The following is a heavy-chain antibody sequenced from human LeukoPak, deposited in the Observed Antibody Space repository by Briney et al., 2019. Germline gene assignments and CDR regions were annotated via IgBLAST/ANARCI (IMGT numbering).Heavy chain of an antibody. D-gene: IGHD3-22*01. V-gene: IGHV3-49*03. CDR2: IRSKSDGETT. CDR1: GFKFGDYA. J-gene: IGHJ4*02. CDR3: TRSYNYPDSSGYYGFDY. Sequence: GALRLSCTAFGFKFGDYAMSWFRQAPGKGLEWVGFIRSKSDGETTQYAASVKGRFTTSRDDYKSIAYLQMNSLKTEDTAVYYCTRSYNYPDSSGYYGFDYWGQGTLVTVSS.